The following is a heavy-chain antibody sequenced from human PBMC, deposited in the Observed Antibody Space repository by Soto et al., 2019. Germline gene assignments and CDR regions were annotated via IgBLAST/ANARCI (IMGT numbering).Heavy chain of an antibody. Sequence: QVQLVQSGAEVQKPGSSVKVSCKASVGTFSSYAISWVRQAPGQGLEWMGGIIPIFGTANYAQKFQGRVTITADKSTSTAYMELRSMRSEDTAVYYCARDGGTIYYYYGMDVWGQGTTVTVSS. J-gene: IGHJ6*02. CDR1: VGTFSSYA. CDR2: IIPIFGTA. D-gene: IGHD1-1*01. CDR3: ARDGGTIYYYYGMDV. V-gene: IGHV1-69*06.